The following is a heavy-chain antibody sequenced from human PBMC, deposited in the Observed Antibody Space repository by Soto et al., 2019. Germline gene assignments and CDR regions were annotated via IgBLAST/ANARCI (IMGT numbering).Heavy chain of an antibody. D-gene: IGHD3-22*01. CDR1: GDSFTSYW. Sequence: PGESLNISCQGSGDSFTSYWIGLLRQIPGKGLEWMGIIYPGDSDTRYSPSFQGQVTISADKSISTAYLQWSSLKASDTAMYYCARPSSSGYKGAFDYWGQGTLVTV. CDR3: ARPSSSGYKGAFDY. J-gene: IGHJ4*02. V-gene: IGHV5-51*01. CDR2: IYPGDSDT.